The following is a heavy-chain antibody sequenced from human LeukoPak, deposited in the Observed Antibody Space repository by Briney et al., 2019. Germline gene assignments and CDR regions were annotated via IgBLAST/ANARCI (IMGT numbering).Heavy chain of an antibody. J-gene: IGHJ4*02. CDR2: IYHSGST. CDR3: ARGVGLTQGGTFDY. Sequence: SETLSLTCTVSGYSISSGFYWGWIRQPPGKGLEWIGSIYHSGSTHYNSSLKSRVTISVDTSKNQLSLKLSSVTAADTAVYYCARGVGLTQGGTFDYWGQGTLVTVSS. D-gene: IGHD1-1*01. CDR1: GYSISSGFY. V-gene: IGHV4-38-2*02.